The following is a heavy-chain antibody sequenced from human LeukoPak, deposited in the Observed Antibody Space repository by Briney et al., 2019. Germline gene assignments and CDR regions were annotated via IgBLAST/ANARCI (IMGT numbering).Heavy chain of an antibody. CDR1: GFTFGSHA. Sequence: PGGSLRLSCAASGFTFGSHAMSWARQAPGKGLEWVSGISRSGDSSHYADSVKGRFSISRDNSKNTLYLQMNSLRAEDTAVYYCAKRVNLEVTPIPDRYYFDFWGQGTLVTVSS. CDR3: AKRVNLEVTPIPDRYYFDF. J-gene: IGHJ4*02. D-gene: IGHD2-21*02. V-gene: IGHV3-23*01. CDR2: ISRSGDSS.